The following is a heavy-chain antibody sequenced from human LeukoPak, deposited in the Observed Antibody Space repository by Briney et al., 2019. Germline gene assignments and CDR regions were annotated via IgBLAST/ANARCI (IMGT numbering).Heavy chain of an antibody. CDR1: GFTFSSNW. J-gene: IGHJ4*02. CDR3: ARDRDCGDGGCYPHFDY. V-gene: IGHV3-7*01. D-gene: IGHD2-15*01. Sequence: GGSLRLSCAASGFTFSSNWMSWVRQAPGKGLEWVANIRQDGSDKYYMDSVKGRFTISRDNAKNSLSRQMNSLRVEDTAVYYCARDRDCGDGGCYPHFDYWGQGVRVTVSS. CDR2: IRQDGSDK.